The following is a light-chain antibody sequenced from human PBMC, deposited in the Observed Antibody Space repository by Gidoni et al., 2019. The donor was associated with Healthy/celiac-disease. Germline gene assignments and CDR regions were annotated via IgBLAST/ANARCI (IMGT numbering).Light chain of an antibody. CDR3: QQSYSTPRT. CDR1: QSISSY. V-gene: IGKV1-39*01. CDR2: AAS. J-gene: IGKJ1*01. Sequence: DIQMTQSPSSLSASVGDRVTITCRASQSISSYLNWYQQKPGKAPKLLFYAASSWQSGVTSRFSGSGSGTDFTLTISSLQPEDFATYYCQQSYSTPRTFGQXTKVEIK.